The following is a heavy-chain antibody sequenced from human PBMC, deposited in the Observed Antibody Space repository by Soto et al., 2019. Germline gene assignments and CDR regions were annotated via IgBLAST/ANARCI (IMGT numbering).Heavy chain of an antibody. V-gene: IGHV3-23*01. J-gene: IGHJ5*02. CDR2: ISGSGDST. CDR3: AKSSQWLVLGGWFDP. D-gene: IGHD6-19*01. Sequence: EVQLLESGGGLVQPGGSLRLSCAASRFTFSNYAMNWVRQAPGKGLEWVSGISGSGDSTYYADSVKDRFTISRDNSKSTLYLQMNSLRAEDTAVYYCAKSSQWLVLGGWFDPWGQGTLVTVSS. CDR1: RFTFSNYA.